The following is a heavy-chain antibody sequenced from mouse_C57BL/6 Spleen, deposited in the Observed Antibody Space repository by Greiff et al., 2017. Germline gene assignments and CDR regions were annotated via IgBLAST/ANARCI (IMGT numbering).Heavy chain of an antibody. D-gene: IGHD1-1*01. Sequence: EVMLVESGGDLVKPGGSLKLSCAASGFTFSSYGMSWVRQTPDKRLEWVATISSGGSYTYYPDSVKGRFTISRDNAKNTLYLQMSSLKSEDTAMXYCARLPHYYGSSYVYYFDYWGQGTTLTVSS. CDR1: GFTFSSYG. CDR2: ISSGGSYT. CDR3: ARLPHYYGSSYVYYFDY. J-gene: IGHJ2*01. V-gene: IGHV5-6*01.